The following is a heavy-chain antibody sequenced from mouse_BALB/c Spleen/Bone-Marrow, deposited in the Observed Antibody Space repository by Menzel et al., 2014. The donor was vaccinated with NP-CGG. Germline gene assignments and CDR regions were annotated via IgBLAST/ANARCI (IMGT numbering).Heavy chain of an antibody. D-gene: IGHD1-1*01. V-gene: IGHV5-6-3*01. Sequence: EVQLVESGGGLVQPGGSLKLSCAASGFTFSSYGMSWVRQTPDKRLELVATINSNGGSTYYPDSVKGRFTISRDNAKNTLYLQMSSLKSEDTAMDYCARERYYGNGRIFEYWGQGTTLTVPS. CDR2: INSNGGST. J-gene: IGHJ2*01. CDR3: ARERYYGNGRIFEY. CDR1: GFTFSSYG.